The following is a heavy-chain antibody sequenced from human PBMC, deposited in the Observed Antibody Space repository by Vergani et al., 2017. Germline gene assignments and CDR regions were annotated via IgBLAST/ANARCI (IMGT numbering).Heavy chain of an antibody. CDR1: GGSISSYY. D-gene: IGHD3-10*01. V-gene: IGHV4-4*07. J-gene: IGHJ4*02. CDR2: IYTSGST. CDR3: ARDRAGYGSGSYYSNFDY. Sequence: QVQLQESGPGLVKPSETLSLTCTVSGGSISSYYWSWIRQPAGKGLEWIGRIYTSGSTNYNPSLKSRVTMSVDTSKNQFSLKLSSMTAADTAVYYCARDRAGYGSGSYYSNFDYWGQGTLVTVSS.